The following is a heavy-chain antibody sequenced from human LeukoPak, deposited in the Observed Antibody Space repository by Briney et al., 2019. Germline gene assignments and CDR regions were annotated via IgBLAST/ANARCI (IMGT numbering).Heavy chain of an antibody. V-gene: IGHV1-2*02. CDR3: ASYSGWYGEGD. Sequence: ASVKVSCKASGYTFTSYYMHWVRQAPGQGLEWMGWINPNRGGTNYAQKFQGRVTMTSDTSISTAYMELRRLRSDDTAVYYCASYSGWYGEGDWGQGTLVTVSS. D-gene: IGHD6-19*01. CDR2: INPNRGGT. J-gene: IGHJ4*02. CDR1: GYTFTSYY.